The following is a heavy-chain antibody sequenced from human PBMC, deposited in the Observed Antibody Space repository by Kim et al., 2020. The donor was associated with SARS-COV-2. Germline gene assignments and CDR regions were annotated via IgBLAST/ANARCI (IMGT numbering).Heavy chain of an antibody. V-gene: IGHV1-2*02. CDR2: NGGGT. J-gene: IGHJ4*02. CDR3: ARGKIAN. D-gene: IGHD2-21*01. Sequence: NGGGTIYAQKFQGRVTMTRDTSITTVYLELTGLRSDDTAVYYCARGKIANWGQGTLVTVSS.